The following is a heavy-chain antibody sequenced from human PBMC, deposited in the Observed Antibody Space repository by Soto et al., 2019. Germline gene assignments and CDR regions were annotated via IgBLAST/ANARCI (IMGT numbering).Heavy chain of an antibody. V-gene: IGHV4-59*01. CDR1: GGSISSYY. Sequence: PSETLSLTCIVSGGSISSYYWSWIRQPPGKGLEWIGYIYYSGTTNYNPSLKSRLTMSIDTSKNQFSLNLSSVTAADTAVYYCARVTINVSTYYFDQRGQGTPVTVSS. CDR3: ARVTINVSTYYFDQ. J-gene: IGHJ4*02. D-gene: IGHD2-8*01. CDR2: IYYSGTT.